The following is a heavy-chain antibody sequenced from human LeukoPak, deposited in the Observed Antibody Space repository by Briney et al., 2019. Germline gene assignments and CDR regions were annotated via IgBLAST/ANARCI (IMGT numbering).Heavy chain of an antibody. D-gene: IGHD3-9*01. CDR1: GFTFSSYG. V-gene: IGHV3-33*01. Sequence: PGGSLRLSCAASGFTFSSYGMHWVRQAPGKGLEWVAVIWYDGSNKYYADSVKGRFTISRDNSKNTLYLQMNSLRAEDTAVYYCARDLYYDILTGYYSNYGMDVWGQGTTVTVSS. CDR2: IWYDGSNK. CDR3: ARDLYYDILTGYYSNYGMDV. J-gene: IGHJ6*02.